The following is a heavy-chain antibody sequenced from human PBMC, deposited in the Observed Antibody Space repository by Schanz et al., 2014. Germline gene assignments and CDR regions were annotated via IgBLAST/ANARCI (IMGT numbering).Heavy chain of an antibody. D-gene: IGHD6-13*01. CDR2: IATSSSTR. V-gene: IGHV3-48*04. Sequence: EGQLVESGGGLVQPGGSLRLSCGASGFDFNSYSMNWVRQVPGKGLEWLSYIATSSSTRHYADSVKGRFTISRDNAKNSLYLQMNSLRAEDTAVYYCAREQIMAAAGLVDYWGHGTLVTVSS. J-gene: IGHJ4*01. CDR3: AREQIMAAAGLVDY. CDR1: GFDFNSYS.